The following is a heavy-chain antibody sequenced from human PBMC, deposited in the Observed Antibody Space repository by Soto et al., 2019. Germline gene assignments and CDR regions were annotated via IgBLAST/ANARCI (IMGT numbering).Heavy chain of an antibody. J-gene: IGHJ5*02. CDR2: IYYSGST. CDR3: ARLRWFGNNWFDP. V-gene: IGHV4-39*01. D-gene: IGHD3-10*01. CDR1: GGSISSSSYY. Sequence: QLQLQESGPGLVKPSETLSLTCTVSGGSISSSSYYWGWIRQPPGKGLEWIGSIYYSGSTYYNPSLKRRVTISVDTSKNQFSLKLSSVTAADTAVYYCARLRWFGNNWFDPWGQGTLVTVSS.